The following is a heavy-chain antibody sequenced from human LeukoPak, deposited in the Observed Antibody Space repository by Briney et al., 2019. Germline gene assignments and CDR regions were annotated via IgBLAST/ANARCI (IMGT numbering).Heavy chain of an antibody. J-gene: IGHJ6*02. CDR2: IIPILGIA. CDR1: GGTFSSYA. Sequence: ASVKVSCKASGGTFSSYAISWVRQAPGQGLEWMGRIIPILGIANYAQKFQGRVTITADKSTSTAYMELSSLRSEDTAVYYCAREYVAVAADSHSMDVWGQGTTVTVSS. V-gene: IGHV1-69*04. D-gene: IGHD6-19*01. CDR3: AREYVAVAADSHSMDV.